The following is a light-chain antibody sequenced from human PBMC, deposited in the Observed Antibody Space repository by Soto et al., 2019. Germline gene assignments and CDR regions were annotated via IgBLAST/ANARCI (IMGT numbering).Light chain of an antibody. CDR1: SSNIGNNY. J-gene: IGLJ2*01. CDR3: GTWDSGLSAVV. CDR2: DNN. Sequence: QSVLTQPPSVSAAPGQKVTISCSGSSSNIGNNYVSWYQQLPGTAPKLLIYDNNKRPSGIPDRFSGSKSGTSATLGITGLQTGDEADYYCGTWDSGLSAVVIGGGTQLTVL. V-gene: IGLV1-51*01.